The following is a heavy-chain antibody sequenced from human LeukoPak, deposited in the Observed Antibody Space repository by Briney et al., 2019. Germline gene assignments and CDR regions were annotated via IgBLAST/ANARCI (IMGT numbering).Heavy chain of an antibody. CDR3: AREGVAARRGYFDY. V-gene: IGHV3-30-3*01. D-gene: IGHD6-6*01. Sequence: PGGSLRLSCATSGFTFSRYAMHWVRQAPGKGLEWVALISYDANIGSNKYYADSVKGRFTISRDNSKNTLYLQMNSLRAEDTAVYYCAREGVAARRGYFDYWGQGTLVTVSS. CDR2: ISYDANIGSNK. J-gene: IGHJ4*02. CDR1: GFTFSRYA.